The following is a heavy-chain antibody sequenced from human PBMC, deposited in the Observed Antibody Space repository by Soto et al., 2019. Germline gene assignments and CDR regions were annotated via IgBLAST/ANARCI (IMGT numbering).Heavy chain of an antibody. CDR1: GFTFSSYS. J-gene: IGHJ5*02. CDR3: ARDYYSSRIVHGGFDP. CDR2: ISSSSSTI. D-gene: IGHD3-22*01. V-gene: IGHV3-48*02. Sequence: GGSLRLSCAASGFTFSSYSMNWVRQAPGKGLEWVSYISSSSSTIYYADSVKGRFTISRDNAKNSLYLQMNSLRDEDTAAYYCARDYYSSRIVHGGFDPWGQGTLVTVSS.